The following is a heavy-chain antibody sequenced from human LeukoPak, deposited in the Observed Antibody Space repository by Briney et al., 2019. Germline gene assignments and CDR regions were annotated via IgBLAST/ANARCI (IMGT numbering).Heavy chain of an antibody. Sequence: SSETLSLTCTVSGGSISSSSYYWSWIRQPAGKGLEWIGRIYTCGSTNYNPSLKSRVTMSVDTSKNQFSLKLSSVTAADTAVYYCAREVAAAGTIDYWGQGTLVTVSS. CDR3: AREVAAAGTIDY. CDR1: GGSISSSSYY. J-gene: IGHJ4*02. D-gene: IGHD6-13*01. V-gene: IGHV4-61*02. CDR2: IYTCGST.